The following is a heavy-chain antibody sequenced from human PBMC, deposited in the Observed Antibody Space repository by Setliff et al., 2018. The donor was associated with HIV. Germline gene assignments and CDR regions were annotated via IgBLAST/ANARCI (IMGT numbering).Heavy chain of an antibody. J-gene: IGHJ4*02. CDR2: IYTSGSV. D-gene: IGHD6-19*01. CDR1: GGSISSYY. Sequence: PSETLSLTCTVSGGSISSYYWSWIRQPAGKGLEWIGRIYTSGSVNYNPSLNSRVTISVDTSKNQFSLKVNSVTAADTAVYYCARSPRIGVAGEFEYRGQGTLVTVSS. V-gene: IGHV4-4*07. CDR3: ARSPRIGVAGEFEY.